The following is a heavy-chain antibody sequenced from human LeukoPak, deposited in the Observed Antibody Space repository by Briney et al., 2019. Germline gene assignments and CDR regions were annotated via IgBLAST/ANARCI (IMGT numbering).Heavy chain of an antibody. CDR2: INPNSGGT. CDR3: AREAVVVTPIFDY. Sequence: ASVKVSCKASGYTFNGYCIYWVRQAPGQGLEWMGWINPNSGGTNYAQKFQGRVTMTRDTSNRTAYMELSRLRSDDTAVYYCAREAVVVTPIFDYWGQGTLLTVSS. V-gene: IGHV1-2*02. J-gene: IGHJ4*02. CDR1: GYTFNGYC. D-gene: IGHD2-21*02.